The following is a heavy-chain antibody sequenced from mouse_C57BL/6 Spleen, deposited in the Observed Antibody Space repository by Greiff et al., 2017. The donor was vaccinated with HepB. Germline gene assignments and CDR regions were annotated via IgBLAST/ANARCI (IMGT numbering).Heavy chain of an antibody. D-gene: IGHD2-4*01. Sequence: QVQLQQSGAELVKPGASVKMSCKASGYTFTSYWITWVKQRPGQGLEWIGDIYPGSGSTNYNEKFKSKATLTVDTSSSTAYMQLSSLTSEDSAVYYCARAIYYDYDEDAMDYWGQGTSVTVSS. CDR2: IYPGSGST. J-gene: IGHJ4*01. V-gene: IGHV1-55*01. CDR3: ARAIYYDYDEDAMDY. CDR1: GYTFTSYW.